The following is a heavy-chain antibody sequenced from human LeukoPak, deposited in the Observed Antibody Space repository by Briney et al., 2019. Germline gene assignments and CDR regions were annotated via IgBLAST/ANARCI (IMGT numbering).Heavy chain of an antibody. D-gene: IGHD6-13*01. J-gene: IGHJ6*02. CDR2: IKQDGSEK. V-gene: IGHV3-7*01. CDR3: ARDMRAAAANRYYYHGMDV. CDR1: GFTFSSNW. Sequence: PGGSLRISCAASGFTFSSNWMSCVRQAPGKGLEWVANIKQDGSEKYYVDSVKGRFTISRDNAKKSLYLQMNSLRAEDTAVYYCARDMRAAAANRYYYHGMDVWGQGTTVTASS.